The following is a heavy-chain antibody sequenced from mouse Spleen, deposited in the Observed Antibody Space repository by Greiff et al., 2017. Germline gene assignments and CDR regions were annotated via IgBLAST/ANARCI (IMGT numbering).Heavy chain of an antibody. CDR3: ARGGGLRRGEYFDY. CDR1: GYSITSGYY. J-gene: IGHJ2*01. Sequence: DVKLQESGPGLVKPSQSLSLTCSVTGYSITSGYYWNWIRQFPGNKLEWMGYISYDGSNNYNPSLKNRISITRDTSKNQFFLKLNSVTTEDTATYYCARGGGLRRGEYFDYWGQGTTLTVSS. CDR2: ISYDGSN. V-gene: IGHV3-6*02. D-gene: IGHD2-2*01.